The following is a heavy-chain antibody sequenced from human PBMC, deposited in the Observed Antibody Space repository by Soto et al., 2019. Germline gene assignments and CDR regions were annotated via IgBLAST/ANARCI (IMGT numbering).Heavy chain of an antibody. CDR1: GFTFSSYW. Sequence: GGSLRLSCAASGFTFSSYWMSWVRQAPGKGLEWVANIKQDGSEKYYLESVKGRFTISRDNAKNSLYLQMNSLRAEDTAVYYCARGPNGYYYYYYMDVWGKGTTVTVSS. CDR3: ARGPNGYYYYYYMDV. CDR2: IKQDGSEK. D-gene: IGHD3-16*01. V-gene: IGHV3-7*01. J-gene: IGHJ6*03.